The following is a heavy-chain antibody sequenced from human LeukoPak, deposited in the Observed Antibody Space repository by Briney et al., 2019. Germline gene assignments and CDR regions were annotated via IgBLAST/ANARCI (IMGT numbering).Heavy chain of an antibody. Sequence: SVKVSCKASGFTFTNSAVQWVRQARGQRLEWIGWIVVGSGDTNYAQKFQERVTITRDMSTSTAYMELSSLRSEDTAVYYCAASPDYYDSSGYSYYFDYWGQGTLVTVSS. CDR2: IVVGSGDT. CDR1: GFTFTNSA. D-gene: IGHD3-22*01. J-gene: IGHJ4*02. CDR3: AASPDYYDSSGYSYYFDY. V-gene: IGHV1-58*01.